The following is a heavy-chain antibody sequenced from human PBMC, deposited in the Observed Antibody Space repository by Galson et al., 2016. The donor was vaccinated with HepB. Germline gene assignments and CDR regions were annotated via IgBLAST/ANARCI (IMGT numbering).Heavy chain of an antibody. V-gene: IGHV3-23*01. CDR2: VSGSAVST. J-gene: IGHJ4*02. CDR3: AKGVYNWNDEGVDY. CDR1: GFTFSTYA. D-gene: IGHD1-1*01. Sequence: SLRLSCAASGFTFSTYAMAWVRQAPGKGLEWVSGVSGSAVSTFYADSVRGRFTISRDNSENTLYLQMNSLTAEDTAVYYCAKGVYNWNDEGVDYWGQGTLVTVSS.